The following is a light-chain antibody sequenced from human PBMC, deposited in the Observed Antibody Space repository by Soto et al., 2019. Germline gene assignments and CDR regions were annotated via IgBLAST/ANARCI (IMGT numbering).Light chain of an antibody. CDR3: QQYNNWPRT. Sequence: EIVLTQSPATLSLSPGERATLSCGASQSVSSNLAWYQQKPGQAPRLLIYGASSRATGIPDRFSGSGSGTEFTLTISSLQSEDFAVYYCQQYNNWPRTFGQGTKVDIK. V-gene: IGKV3D-15*01. J-gene: IGKJ1*01. CDR2: GAS. CDR1: QSVSSN.